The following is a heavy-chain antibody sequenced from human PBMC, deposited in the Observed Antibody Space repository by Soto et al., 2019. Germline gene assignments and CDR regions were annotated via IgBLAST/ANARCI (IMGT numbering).Heavy chain of an antibody. Sequence: SETLSLTCTVSGRSISTSVYYWGWIRQPPGRGLEWMANIYYSGSAYYNPSLKSRVSTSVDTSKNQFSLKLRSVTAADTAVYYCATQGSRAFDIWGQGTMVTLSS. CDR2: IYYSGSA. D-gene: IGHD2-15*01. V-gene: IGHV4-39*01. CDR3: ATQGSRAFDI. J-gene: IGHJ3*02. CDR1: GRSISTSVYY.